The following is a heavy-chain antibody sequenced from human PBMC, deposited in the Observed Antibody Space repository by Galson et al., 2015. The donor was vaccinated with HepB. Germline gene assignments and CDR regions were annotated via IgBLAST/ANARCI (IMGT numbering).Heavy chain of an antibody. Sequence: SLRLSCAASGFTFSSYAMTWVRQAPGKGLEWVSAIRGSGGTTYYADSVKGRFTISRDDSQNTLYLQMNSLRAEDTAVYYCTKTIAAAGYWYFDLWGRGTLVTVSS. CDR1: GFTFSSYA. V-gene: IGHV3-23*01. CDR2: IRGSGGTT. CDR3: TKTIAAAGYWYFDL. D-gene: IGHD6-13*01. J-gene: IGHJ2*01.